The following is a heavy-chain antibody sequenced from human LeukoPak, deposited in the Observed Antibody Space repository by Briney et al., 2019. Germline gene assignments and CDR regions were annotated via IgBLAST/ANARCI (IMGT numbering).Heavy chain of an antibody. D-gene: IGHD6-13*01. CDR1: DGSISSSSYY. J-gene: IGHJ4*02. Sequence: SETLSLTCTVSDGSISSSSYYWCWIRQPPRKGLGWIGSIYYGGSTYYNPSLKSRVTISVDTSKNQFSLKVSSVTAADTAIYYCASIAAAAPDLYYFDYWGQGTLVTVSS. CDR2: IYYGGST. CDR3: ASIAAAAPDLYYFDY. V-gene: IGHV4-39*01.